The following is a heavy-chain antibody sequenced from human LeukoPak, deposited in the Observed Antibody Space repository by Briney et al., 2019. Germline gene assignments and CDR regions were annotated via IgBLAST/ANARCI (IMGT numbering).Heavy chain of an antibody. CDR3: ARDPYSSTWSYGMDV. D-gene: IGHD6-6*01. Sequence: AGGSLRLSCAASGFTFSSYWMSWVRQAPGKGLEWVANIKQDGSEKVYVDSVKGRFAISRDNAKNSLFLQVDALRAEDTAVYYCARDPYSSTWSYGMDVWGQGTTVSVSS. CDR2: IKQDGSEK. CDR1: GFTFSSYW. J-gene: IGHJ6*02. V-gene: IGHV3-7*05.